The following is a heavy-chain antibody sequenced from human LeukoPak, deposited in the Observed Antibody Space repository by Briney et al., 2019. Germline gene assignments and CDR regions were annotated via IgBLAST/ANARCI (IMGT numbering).Heavy chain of an antibody. Sequence: ASVKVSCKASGYTFTGYYMHWVRQAPGQGLEWMGRINPNRGGTNYAQKFQGRVTMTRDTSISTAYMELNKLRSDDTAVYYCAREIGYYYDSSGYYPDAFDIWGQGTMVTVSS. D-gene: IGHD3-22*01. V-gene: IGHV1-2*06. J-gene: IGHJ3*02. CDR3: AREIGYYYDSSGYYPDAFDI. CDR2: INPNRGGT. CDR1: GYTFTGYY.